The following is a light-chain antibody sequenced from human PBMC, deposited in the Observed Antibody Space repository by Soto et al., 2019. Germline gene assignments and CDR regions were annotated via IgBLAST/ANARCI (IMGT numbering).Light chain of an antibody. J-gene: IGKJ4*01. CDR1: QSIGDY. CDR3: QQRSAWPLT. CDR2: DGS. V-gene: IGKV3-11*01. Sequence: IVLTQSPATLSLSPGEGATLSCRASQSIGDYVAWFQQKPGQAPRLLIYDGSNRAVGIPARFSGSASGTDSTLTISSLEAEDFAVYYCQQRSAWPLTFGGGTRVEI.